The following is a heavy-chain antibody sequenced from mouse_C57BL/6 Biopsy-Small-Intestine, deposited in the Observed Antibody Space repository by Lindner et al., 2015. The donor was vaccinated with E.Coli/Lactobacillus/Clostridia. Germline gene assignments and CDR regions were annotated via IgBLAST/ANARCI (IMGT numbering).Heavy chain of an antibody. Sequence: VQLQESGPELVKPGASVKMSCKASGYTFTDYNMHWVKQSHGKSLEWIGYINPNNGGTSYNQKFKGKATLTVDQSSSTAYMQLNSLTSEDSAVYYCARRGDLRGFAYWGQGTLVTVSA. CDR1: GYTFTDYN. D-gene: IGHD3-3*01. J-gene: IGHJ3*01. CDR3: ARRGDLRGFAY. V-gene: IGHV1-22*01. CDR2: INPNNGGT.